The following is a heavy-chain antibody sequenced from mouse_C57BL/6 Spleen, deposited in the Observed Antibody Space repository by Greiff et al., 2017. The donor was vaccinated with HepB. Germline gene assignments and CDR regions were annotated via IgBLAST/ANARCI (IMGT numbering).Heavy chain of an antibody. CDR1: GFTFSSYA. CDR2: ISNGGDYI. CDR3: TRDGKLSSYYAMDY. J-gene: IGHJ4*01. D-gene: IGHD2-1*01. Sequence: EVMLVESGEGLVKPGGSLKLSCAASGFTFSSYAMSWVRQTPEKGLEWVGYISNGGDYIYYADTVKGRFTITRDNDRNTLYLQMSRLKSEDTAMYYCTRDGKLSSYYAMDYWGQGTSVTVSS. V-gene: IGHV5-9-1*02.